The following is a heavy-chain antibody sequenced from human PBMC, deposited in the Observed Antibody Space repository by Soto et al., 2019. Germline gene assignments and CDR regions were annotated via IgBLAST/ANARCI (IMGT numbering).Heavy chain of an antibody. J-gene: IGHJ4*02. CDR3: VKDAGGGPYSTAWYEFDY. D-gene: IGHD2-2*01. CDR2: ISETGGGT. CDR1: EFIFSNYA. V-gene: IGHV3-23*01. Sequence: GGSLRLSCAASEFIFSNYAMSWVRQAPGKGPEWVAVISETGGGTYYADSVKGRFTISRDNAKNTLYLQMNSLRAEDTGLYYCVKDAGGGPYSTAWYEFDYWGQGTQVTVSS.